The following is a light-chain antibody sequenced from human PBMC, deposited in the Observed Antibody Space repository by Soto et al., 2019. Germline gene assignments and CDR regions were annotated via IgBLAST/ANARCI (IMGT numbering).Light chain of an antibody. V-gene: IGKV3-20*01. Sequence: EIVLTQSPGTVSLSPGERATLSCRASQSFSSSSLAWYQQRPGQAPRLLIFTASSRVTGTPDRFSGSGSGTDFTLTISRLEPEDFAVYYCQLYGSSPPYIFGPGTKVDIK. J-gene: IGKJ2*01. CDR2: TAS. CDR3: QLYGSSPPYI. CDR1: QSFSSSS.